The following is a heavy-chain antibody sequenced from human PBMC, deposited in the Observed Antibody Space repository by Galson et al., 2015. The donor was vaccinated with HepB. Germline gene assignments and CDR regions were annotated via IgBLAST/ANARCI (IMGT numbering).Heavy chain of an antibody. CDR2: IIPLLNVA. D-gene: IGHD5-18*01. V-gene: IGHV1-69*04. J-gene: IGHJ6*02. Sequence: SVKVSCKVSGGTFSSDSFSWVRQAPGQGLEWMGRIIPLLNVAHYGQKFQGRVTIIADKSTGTVNMELSGLRSEDTAVYYCARETVNTAMFPYTYYGLDVWGPGTTVIVSS. CDR1: GGTFSSDS. CDR3: ARETVNTAMFPYTYYGLDV.